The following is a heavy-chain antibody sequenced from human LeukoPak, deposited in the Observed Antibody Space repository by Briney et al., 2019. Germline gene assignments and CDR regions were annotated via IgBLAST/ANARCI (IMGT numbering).Heavy chain of an antibody. D-gene: IGHD4-17*01. CDR3: APGGDSGY. CDR2: ISSSSSYI. CDR1: GFTFSSYS. J-gene: IGHJ4*02. V-gene: IGHV3-21*01. Sequence: GGSLRLSCAASGFTFSSYSMNWVRQAPGKGLEWVSSISSSSSYIYYADSVKGRFTISRDNAKNSLYLQMNSLRVEDTAIYYCAPGGDSGYWGQGTLVTVSS.